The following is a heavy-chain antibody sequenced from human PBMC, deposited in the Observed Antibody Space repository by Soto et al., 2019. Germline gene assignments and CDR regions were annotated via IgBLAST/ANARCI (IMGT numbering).Heavy chain of an antibody. V-gene: IGHV4-31*03. D-gene: IGHD3-3*01. CDR1: GGTISSDGYY. Sequence: SETLSLTCTVSGGTISSDGYYWSWIRQVPGKGLEWIGYIYHSGFTYYNPSLKSRLTLLLDASDNQFSLTLTSVTAADTAVYFCTRSIFGETDVFDIWGQGTMVTVAS. J-gene: IGHJ3*02. CDR3: TRSIFGETDVFDI. CDR2: IYHSGFT.